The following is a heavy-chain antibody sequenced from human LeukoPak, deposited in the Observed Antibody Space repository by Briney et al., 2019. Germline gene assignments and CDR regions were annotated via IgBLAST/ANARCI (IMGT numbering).Heavy chain of an antibody. Sequence: GGSLRLSCAASGFTFSSYAMTWVRQAPGKGLEWVSRINSDGSSTGYADSVEGRFTISRDNAKNTLYLQMNSLRAEDTAVYYCARGWGVDYWGQGTLVTVSS. CDR1: GFTFSSYA. CDR2: INSDGSST. V-gene: IGHV3-74*01. J-gene: IGHJ4*01. CDR3: ARGWGVDY. D-gene: IGHD3-16*01.